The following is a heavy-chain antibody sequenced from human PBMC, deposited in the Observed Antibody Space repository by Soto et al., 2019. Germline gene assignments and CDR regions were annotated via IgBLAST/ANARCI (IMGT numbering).Heavy chain of an antibody. CDR3: ARDMKSVRFWGTNGFDP. J-gene: IGHJ5*02. CDR1: GFHFFAFG. Sequence: WGSLRLSCGASGFHFFAFGINFFRHSPFKWLEWVSSITLSSPYIYYADSVKGRFTVSRDNAKNSWYLDMKSLTVDDTAVYYCARDMKSVRFWGTNGFDPWGQGTLVTVSS. V-gene: IGHV3-21*01. D-gene: IGHD3-16*01. CDR2: ITLSSPYI.